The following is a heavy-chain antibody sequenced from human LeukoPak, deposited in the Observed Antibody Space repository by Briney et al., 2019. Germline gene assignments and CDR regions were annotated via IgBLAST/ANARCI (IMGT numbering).Heavy chain of an antibody. CDR1: GGSISSYY. CDR2: IYYSGST. V-gene: IGHV4-59*12. CDR3: ARVSGTYSYYYGMDV. D-gene: IGHD2-15*01. Sequence: SETLSLTCTVSGGSISSYYWSWIRQPPGKGLEWIGYIYYSGSTNYNPSLKSRVTMSVDTSKNQFSLKLGSVTAADTAVYYCARVSGTYSYYYGMDVWGQGTTVTVSS. J-gene: IGHJ6*02.